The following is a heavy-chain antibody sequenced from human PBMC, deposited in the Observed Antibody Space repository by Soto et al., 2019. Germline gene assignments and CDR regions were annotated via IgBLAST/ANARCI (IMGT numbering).Heavy chain of an antibody. CDR3: AREEGIAARRFYFY. D-gene: IGHD6-6*01. Sequence: GGSLRLSCAASGFTFSSYSMNWVRQAPGKGLEWVSYISSGSSTIYYADSVKGRFTISRDNAQNSLYLQMNSLRDEDTAVYYCAREEGIAARRFYFYWGQGTLVTVSS. J-gene: IGHJ4*02. CDR1: GFTFSSYS. CDR2: ISSGSSTI. V-gene: IGHV3-48*02.